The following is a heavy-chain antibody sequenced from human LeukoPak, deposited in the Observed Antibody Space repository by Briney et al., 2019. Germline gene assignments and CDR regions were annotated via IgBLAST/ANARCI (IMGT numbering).Heavy chain of an antibody. J-gene: IGHJ4*02. CDR3: AARSYDSSGYPGYYFDY. CDR1: GGSFRGYY. D-gene: IGHD3-22*01. V-gene: IGHV4-34*01. CDR2: INHSGST. Sequence: SETLSLTCAVYGGSFRGYYWSWIRQPPGKGLEWIGEINHSGSTNYNPSLKSRVTISVDTSKNQFSLKLSSVTAADTAVYYCAARSYDSSGYPGYYFDYWGQGTLVTVSS.